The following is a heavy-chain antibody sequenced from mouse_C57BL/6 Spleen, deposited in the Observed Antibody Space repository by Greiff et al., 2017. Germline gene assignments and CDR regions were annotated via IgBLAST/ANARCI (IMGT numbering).Heavy chain of an antibody. Sequence: VQLQQSGAELAKPGASVTLSCKASGYTFTSYWMHWVKQRPGQGLEWIGYINPSRGYTKYNQTFKDKATLTADKSYSTAYMQLSSLTYEDSAVYYCARESGGNYGYWGQGTTLTVSS. J-gene: IGHJ2*01. V-gene: IGHV1-7*01. CDR1: GYTFTSYW. CDR3: ARESGGNYGY. D-gene: IGHD2-1*01. CDR2: INPSRGYT.